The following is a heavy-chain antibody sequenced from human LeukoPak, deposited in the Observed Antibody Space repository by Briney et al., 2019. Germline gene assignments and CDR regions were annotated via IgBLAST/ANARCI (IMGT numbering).Heavy chain of an antibody. D-gene: IGHD2-8*01. CDR2: MNPNSGNT. Sequence: ASVKVSCKASGYTFTSYDINWVRQATGQGLEWMGWMNPNSGNTGYAQKFQGRVTMTRNTSISTAYMELSSLRSEDTAVYYCAREGIVLMVYAGGFDPWGQGTPVTVSS. J-gene: IGHJ5*02. CDR3: AREGIVLMVYAGGFDP. CDR1: GYTFTSYD. V-gene: IGHV1-8*01.